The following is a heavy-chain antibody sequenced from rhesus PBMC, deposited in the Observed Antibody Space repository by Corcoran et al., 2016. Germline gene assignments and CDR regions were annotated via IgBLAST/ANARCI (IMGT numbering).Heavy chain of an antibody. CDR3: ARRGSSGWLSYFDY. CDR2: IYGSGRPT. D-gene: IGHD6-31*01. V-gene: IGHV4-93*02. CDR1: GGHISSRNW. J-gene: IGHJ4*01. Sequence: QVQLQESGPAVVKPSATLSLTCAVPGGHISSRNWWSWIRPSPGKGLEGSGGIYGSGRPTESTPSLKSRVTISTAPSKTQSSLRLSLGTAADTAVYYCARRGSSGWLSYFDYWGQGVLVTVSS.